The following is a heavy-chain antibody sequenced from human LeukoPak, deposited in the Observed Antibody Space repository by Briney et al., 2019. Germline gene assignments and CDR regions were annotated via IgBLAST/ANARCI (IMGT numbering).Heavy chain of an antibody. CDR2: IRDKAKSYAT. D-gene: IGHD1-1*01. CDR1: GFTFGGSA. J-gene: IGHJ5*02. CDR3: TRPNEGNWFDP. V-gene: IGHV3-73*01. Sequence: GGSLRLSCEASGFTFGGSAIHWVRQASGQGLEWVGRIRDKAKSYATAYAASVKGRLTISRDDSKNTAYLQMNSLKTEDTAVYYCTRPNEGNWFDPWGQGTLVTVSS.